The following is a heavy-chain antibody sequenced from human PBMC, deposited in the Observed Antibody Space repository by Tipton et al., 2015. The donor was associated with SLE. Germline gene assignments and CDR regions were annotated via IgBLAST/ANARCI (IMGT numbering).Heavy chain of an antibody. CDR1: GGSISSGYY. CDR3: ARGEGYSYGLDPFDY. CDR2: INHSGST. Sequence: TLSLTCTVSGGSISSGYYWGWIRQPPGKGLEWIGEINHSGSTNYNPSLKSRVTISVDTAKNEFSLKLSSVTAADTAVYYCARGEGYSYGLDPFDYWGQGTLVTVSS. J-gene: IGHJ4*02. D-gene: IGHD5-18*01. V-gene: IGHV4-38-2*02.